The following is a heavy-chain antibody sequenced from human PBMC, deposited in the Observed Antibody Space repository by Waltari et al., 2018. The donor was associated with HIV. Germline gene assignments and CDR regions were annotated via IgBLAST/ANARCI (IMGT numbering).Heavy chain of an antibody. CDR2: IYHSGST. D-gene: IGHD2-2*01. Sequence: QVQLQESGPGLVKPSETLSLTCTVSGYSISSGYYWGWIRQPPGKGLEWIGSIYHSGSTYYNPSLKSRVTISVDTSKNQFSLKLSSVTAADTAVYYCAREPIVVVPAAKPSRWFDPWGQGTLVTVSS. J-gene: IGHJ5*02. CDR3: AREPIVVVPAAKPSRWFDP. CDR1: GYSISSGYY. V-gene: IGHV4-38-2*02.